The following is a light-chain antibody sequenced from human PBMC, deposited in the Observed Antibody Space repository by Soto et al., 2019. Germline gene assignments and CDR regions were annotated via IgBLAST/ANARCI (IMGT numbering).Light chain of an antibody. Sequence: QSVLTQPPSVSAAPGQRVSISCSGGSSNIGKNSVSWYQQLPATAPKLLIYDDHQRPSGIPDRFSASKSGTSATLDITGLQPADVADYYCATWDLTLSAGVLFGGGTKLTVL. CDR1: SSNIGKNS. J-gene: IGLJ2*01. CDR3: ATWDLTLSAGVL. CDR2: DDH. V-gene: IGLV1-51*01.